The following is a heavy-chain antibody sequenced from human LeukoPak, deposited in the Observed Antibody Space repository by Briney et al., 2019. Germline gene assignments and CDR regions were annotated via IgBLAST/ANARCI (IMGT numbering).Heavy chain of an antibody. Sequence: GASVKVSCKASGYTFTSYGISWVRQAPGQGLEWMGWISAYNGNTNYAQKLQGRVTMTTDTSTSTAYMELRSLRSDNTAVYYCATVAVAGDLDYWGQGTLVTVSS. CDR1: GYTFTSYG. V-gene: IGHV1-18*01. J-gene: IGHJ4*02. CDR3: ATVAVAGDLDY. D-gene: IGHD6-19*01. CDR2: ISAYNGNT.